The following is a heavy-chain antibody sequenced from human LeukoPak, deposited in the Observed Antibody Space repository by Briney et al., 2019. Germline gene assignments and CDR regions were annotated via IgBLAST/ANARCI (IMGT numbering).Heavy chain of an antibody. CDR1: GYTFTSYG. CDR2: IRAYNGNT. CDR3: ARGPYCTNGVCYTEVDY. J-gene: IGHJ4*02. V-gene: IGHV1-18*01. D-gene: IGHD2-8*01. Sequence: PSVKVFCKASGYTFTSYGISWVRHAPGQGLEWMGWIRAYNGNTNYAQKLQDRVTMTTDTSTSTAYMELRSLRSDDTAVYYCARGPYCTNGVCYTEVDYWGQGTLVTVSS.